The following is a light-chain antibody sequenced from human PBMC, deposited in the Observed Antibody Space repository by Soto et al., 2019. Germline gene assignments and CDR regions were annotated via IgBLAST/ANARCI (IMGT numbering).Light chain of an antibody. CDR2: CAS. V-gene: IGKV3D-15*01. CDR3: QQYNNCPLT. CDR1: QDINIY. Sequence: EIVMTQSPATLSVSPGDRATISCRANQDINIYLAWYQQKPGQAPRLLISCASTRATGIPSRFSASGSGTEFTLTISSLQSEDFATYYCQQYNNCPLTFGGGTNVEVK. J-gene: IGKJ4*01.